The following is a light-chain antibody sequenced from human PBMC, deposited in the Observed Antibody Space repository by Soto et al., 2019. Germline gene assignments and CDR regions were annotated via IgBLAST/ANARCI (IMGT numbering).Light chain of an antibody. J-gene: IGLJ3*02. Sequence: QAVVTQEPSLTVSPGGTVTLTCALTTGAVTSDYYPNWFQRKPGQAHRTLIYKTSNKHSWTPAGFSGSLLGGKAALTLSGVQPEDEADYYCALVYRGSLVFGGGTKLAVL. CDR1: TGAVTSDYY. CDR3: ALVYRGSLV. V-gene: IGLV7-43*01. CDR2: KTS.